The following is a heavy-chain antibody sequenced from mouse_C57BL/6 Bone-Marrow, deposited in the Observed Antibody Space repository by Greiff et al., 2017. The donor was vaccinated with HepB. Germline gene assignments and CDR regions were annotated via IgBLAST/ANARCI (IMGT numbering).Heavy chain of an antibody. CDR1: GYAFSSSW. V-gene: IGHV1-82*01. Sequence: QVQLKESGPELVKPGASVKISCKASGYAFSSSWMNWVKQRPGKGLEWIGRIYPGDGDTNYNGKFKGKATLTADKSSSTAYMQLSSLTSEDSAVYFCARSPLYYGYDRYAMDYWGQGTSVTVSS. J-gene: IGHJ4*01. CDR3: ARSPLYYGYDRYAMDY. D-gene: IGHD2-2*01. CDR2: IYPGDGDT.